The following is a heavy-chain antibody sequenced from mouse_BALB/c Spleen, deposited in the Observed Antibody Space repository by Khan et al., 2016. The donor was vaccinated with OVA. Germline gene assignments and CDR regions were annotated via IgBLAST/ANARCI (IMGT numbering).Heavy chain of an antibody. CDR2: INPYNGDT. Sequence: VQLQQSGPELVKPGASVKISCKASGYSFTGYFMNWVKQSHGKSLEWIGRINPYNGDTFYNQKFKGKATLTVDKSSTTAHMDLLRLTSEDSAVYYCGGAVYYDYDAGFAYWGQGTLVTVSA. J-gene: IGHJ3*01. D-gene: IGHD2-4*01. V-gene: IGHV1-37*01. CDR1: GYSFTGYF. CDR3: GGAVYYDYDAGFAY.